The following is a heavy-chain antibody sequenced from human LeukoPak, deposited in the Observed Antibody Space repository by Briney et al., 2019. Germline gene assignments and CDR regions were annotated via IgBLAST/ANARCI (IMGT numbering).Heavy chain of an antibody. V-gene: IGHV3-21*01. CDR3: ARVSYSYGYGIDY. CDR1: GFTFSSYT. CDR2: ISSSSYI. D-gene: IGHD5-18*01. J-gene: IGHJ4*02. Sequence: GGSLRLSCAASGFTFSSYTMNWVRQAPGKGLEWVSSISSSSYIYYADSLKGRFTISRDNAKDSLYLQMNRLRAEDTAVYYCARVSYSYGYGIDYWGQGTLVTVSS.